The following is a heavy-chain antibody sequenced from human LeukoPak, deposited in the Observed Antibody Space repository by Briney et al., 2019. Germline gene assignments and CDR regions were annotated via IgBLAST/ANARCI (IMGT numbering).Heavy chain of an antibody. D-gene: IGHD2-21*02. CDR1: GFNFDDYG. CDR2: IDWHGGIR. J-gene: IGHJ4*02. Sequence: PGGSLRLSCGASGFNFDDYGMSWVRQVPGKGLEWIAGIDWHGGIREYLDSVKGRFTISRDNDKNSLYLQMNSLSAEDTALYFCARDDSYASRYFDNWGQGTLVTVSS. V-gene: IGHV3-20*04. CDR3: ARDDSYASRYFDN.